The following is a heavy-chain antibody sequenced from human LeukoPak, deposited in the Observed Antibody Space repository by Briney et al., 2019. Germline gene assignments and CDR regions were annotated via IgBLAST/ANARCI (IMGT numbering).Heavy chain of an antibody. CDR2: ISWYGGRT. V-gene: IGHV3-43D*04. Sequence: PGGSLRLSCAASGFTFDDYAMRWVRPAAGEVLEWVSLISWYGGRTYYAGSVKDRCTISRDNSKNSLYLQMTSLRAEDTALYYCAKDMPSAAAGTDYYGMDVWGKGTTVTVSS. D-gene: IGHD6-13*01. CDR3: AKDMPSAAAGTDYYGMDV. CDR1: GFTFDDYA. J-gene: IGHJ6*04.